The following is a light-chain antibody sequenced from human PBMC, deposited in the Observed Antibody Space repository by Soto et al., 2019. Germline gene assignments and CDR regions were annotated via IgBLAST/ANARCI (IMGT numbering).Light chain of an antibody. Sequence: QSALTQPASLSGSPGQSITISCTGTSSDIGAYDYVSWFQQHPGKAPKLMISEVNNRPSGVSNRFSGSKSGNTAYLTISGLQVEDEAEYYCGTWDNSLSAVFGGGTKVTVL. J-gene: IGLJ2*01. CDR3: GTWDNSLSAV. CDR1: SSDIGAYDY. V-gene: IGLV2-14*01. CDR2: EVN.